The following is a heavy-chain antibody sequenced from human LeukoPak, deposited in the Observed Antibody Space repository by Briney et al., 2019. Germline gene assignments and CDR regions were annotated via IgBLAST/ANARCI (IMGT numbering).Heavy chain of an antibody. V-gene: IGHV3-15*01. J-gene: IGHJ4*02. CDR3: TTVGSTSKTYYVDH. CDR2: IKSKTDDGTT. D-gene: IGHD1-26*01. Sequence: PGGSLRLSCAASGFTFSDAWMNWVRQAPAKGLEWVGLIKSKTDDGTTDYAAPVKGRFTISRDDSKNTVYLQTNNLKTEDTAVYYCTTVGSTSKTYYVDHWGQGSLVAVSS. CDR1: GFTFSDAW.